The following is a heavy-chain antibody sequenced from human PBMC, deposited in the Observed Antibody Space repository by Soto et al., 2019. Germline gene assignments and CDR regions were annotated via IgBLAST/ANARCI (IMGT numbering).Heavy chain of an antibody. Sequence: SETLSLTCAVSGGSISSGGYSWSWIRQPPGKGLEWIGYIYHSGSTYYNPSLKSRVTISVDRSKNQFSLKLSSVTAADTAVYYCARGFTAYFDYWGQGTLVTVSS. D-gene: IGHD5-18*01. V-gene: IGHV4-30-2*01. J-gene: IGHJ4*02. CDR2: IYHSGST. CDR3: ARGFTAYFDY. CDR1: GGSISSGGYS.